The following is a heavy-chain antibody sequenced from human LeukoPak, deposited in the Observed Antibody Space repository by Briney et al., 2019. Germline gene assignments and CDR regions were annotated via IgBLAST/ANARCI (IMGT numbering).Heavy chain of an antibody. CDR3: AKTILRLGELSLSFDI. D-gene: IGHD3-16*02. V-gene: IGHV3-7*03. CDR2: INQDGSEQ. J-gene: IGHJ3*02. Sequence: GGSLRLSCAASGFTFSSYWMSWVRQAPGKGLEWVANINQDGSEQYYVDSVKGRFTISRDNAKNSLYLQMNSLRAEDTALYYCAKTILRLGELSLSFDIWGQGTMVTVSS. CDR1: GFTFSSYW.